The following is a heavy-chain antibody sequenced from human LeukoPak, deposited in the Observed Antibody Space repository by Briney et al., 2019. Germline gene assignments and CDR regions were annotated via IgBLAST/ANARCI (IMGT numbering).Heavy chain of an antibody. J-gene: IGHJ4*02. CDR2: INHSGST. CDR1: GGSFSGYY. Sequence: SETLSLTCAVYGGSFSGYYWSWIRQPPGKGLEWIGEINHSGSTNYNPSLKSRVTISVDTSKNQFSLKLSSVTAADTAVYYCARQGYSGYVIDYWGQGTLVTVSS. CDR3: ARQGYSGYVIDY. D-gene: IGHD5-12*01. V-gene: IGHV4-34*01.